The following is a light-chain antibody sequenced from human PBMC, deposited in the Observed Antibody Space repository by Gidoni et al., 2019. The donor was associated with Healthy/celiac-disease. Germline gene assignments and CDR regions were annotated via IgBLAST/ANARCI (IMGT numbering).Light chain of an antibody. V-gene: IGLV3-21*04. J-gene: IGLJ2*01. CDR3: QVWDSSSDHVV. CDR1: NIGSKS. CDR2: YDS. Sequence: SFVLTPPPSVSVAPGKTARITWGGNNIGSKSVHGYQQKPGQAPVLVIYYDSDRPSGIPERFSGSNSGNTATLTSSRVEAGDEADYYCQVWDSSSDHVVFGGGTKLTVL.